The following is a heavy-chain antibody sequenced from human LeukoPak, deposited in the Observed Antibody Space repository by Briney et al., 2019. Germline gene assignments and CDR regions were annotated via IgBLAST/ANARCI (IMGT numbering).Heavy chain of an antibody. J-gene: IGHJ5*02. V-gene: IGHV4-39*07. CDR2: IYYRGSA. CDR3: ARVDYYDSSGYYTDNWFDP. Sequence: SETLSLACTVSGGSISSSNYYWGWIRQPPGKGLEWIGTIYYRGSAYYNPSLKSRVTISVDKSKNQFSLKLSSVTAADTAVYYCARVDYYDSSGYYTDNWFDPWGQGTLVTVSS. D-gene: IGHD3-22*01. CDR1: GGSISSSNYY.